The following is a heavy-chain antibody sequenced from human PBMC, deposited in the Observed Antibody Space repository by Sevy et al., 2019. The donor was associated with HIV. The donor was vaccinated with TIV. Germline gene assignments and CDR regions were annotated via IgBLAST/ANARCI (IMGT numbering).Heavy chain of an antibody. J-gene: IGHJ4*02. CDR1: GFTFNSYA. CDR2: ISGSGGST. Sequence: GGSLRLSCAASGFTFNSYAMGWVRQAPGKGLEWVSGISGSGGSTYYADSVKGRFTITSDNSKNKLYLKMKSLRAEDTATYYCASTIDYDSSGYYFNFDYWGQGILVTVSS. V-gene: IGHV3-23*01. D-gene: IGHD3-22*01. CDR3: ASTIDYDSSGYYFNFDY.